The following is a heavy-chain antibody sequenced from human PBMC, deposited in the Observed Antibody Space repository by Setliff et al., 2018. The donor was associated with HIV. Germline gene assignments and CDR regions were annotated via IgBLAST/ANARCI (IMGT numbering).Heavy chain of an antibody. Sequence: GESLKISCKASGYSFSSYWIGWVRQMPGEGLEWMGIIYPGDSETRYNPSFEGQVTISADKSTNTAFLQWSSLEASDTAIYYCARHEAQFLEWLLPRHWGQGTLVTVSS. J-gene: IGHJ4*02. CDR1: GYSFSSYW. D-gene: IGHD3-3*01. V-gene: IGHV5-51*01. CDR3: ARHEAQFLEWLLPRH. CDR2: IYPGDSET.